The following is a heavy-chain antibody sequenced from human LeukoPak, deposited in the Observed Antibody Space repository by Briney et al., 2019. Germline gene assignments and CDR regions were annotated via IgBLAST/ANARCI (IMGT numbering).Heavy chain of an antibody. CDR1: GFTFSSYA. J-gene: IGHJ3*02. D-gene: IGHD5/OR15-5a*01. CDR3: ARSPPTLPNDAFDI. V-gene: IGHV3-64*01. CDR2: ISSNGGST. Sequence: PGGSLRLSCAASGFTFSSYAMHWVRQAPGKGLEYVSAISSNGGSTYYANSVKGRFTISRDNSKNTLYLQMGSLRAEDMAVYYCARSPPTLPNDAFDIWGQGTMVTVSS.